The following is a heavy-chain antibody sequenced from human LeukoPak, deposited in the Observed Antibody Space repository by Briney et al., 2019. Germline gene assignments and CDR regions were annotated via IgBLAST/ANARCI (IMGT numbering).Heavy chain of an antibody. CDR1: GFTFSGSA. J-gene: IGHJ3*02. V-gene: IGHV3-73*01. D-gene: IGHD3-3*01. Sequence: GGSLRLSCAASGFTFSGSAMHWVRQASGKGLEWVGRIRSKANSYATAYAASVKGRFTITRDDSKNTAYLQMNSLKTEDTAVYYCARVGLGITIFGVVKNAFDIWGQGTMVTVSS. CDR2: IRSKANSYAT. CDR3: ARVGLGITIFGVVKNAFDI.